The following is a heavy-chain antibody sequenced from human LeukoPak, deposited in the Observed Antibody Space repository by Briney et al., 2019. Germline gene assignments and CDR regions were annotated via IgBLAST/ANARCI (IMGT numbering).Heavy chain of an antibody. V-gene: IGHV4-31*03. Sequence: TSETLSLTCPVSGGSISSGGYYWSWIRQHPGKGLEWIGYIYFSVSTYYNPSLKSRVTISVDTSKNQFSLKLSSVTAADTAVYYCARGSKGGYCSGGSCLAFDIWGQGTMVTVSS. CDR1: GGSISSGGYY. CDR2: IYFSVST. D-gene: IGHD2-15*01. J-gene: IGHJ3*02. CDR3: ARGSKGGYCSGGSCLAFDI.